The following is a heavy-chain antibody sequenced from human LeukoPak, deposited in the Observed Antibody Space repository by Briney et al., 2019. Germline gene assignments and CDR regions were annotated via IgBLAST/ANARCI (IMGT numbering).Heavy chain of an antibody. CDR1: GGSISSGGYS. CDR2: IYHSGTT. Sequence: SQTLSLTCAVSGGSISSGGYSWNWIRQPPGTGLEWIGYIYHSGTTYYNPSLKSRVTISVDTSKNQFSLKLSSVTAADTAVYYCARDDGSGSYYTFDYWGQGTLVTVSS. CDR3: ARDDGSGSYYTFDY. D-gene: IGHD3-10*01. V-gene: IGHV4-30-2*05. J-gene: IGHJ4*02.